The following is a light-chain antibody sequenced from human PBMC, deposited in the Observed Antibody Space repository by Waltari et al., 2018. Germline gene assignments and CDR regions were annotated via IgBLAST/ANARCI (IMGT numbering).Light chain of an antibody. J-gene: IGLJ2*01. Sequence: QSALTQPRSVSGSPGQSVTISCTGTSSDVGGYNYVSRYHQLPGKAPKLIIYEINKRPSGVPDRFSGSKSGNTASLTISGLQAEDEADYYCCSYAGSYTFGVFGGGTKVTVL. CDR3: CSYAGSYTFGV. V-gene: IGLV2-11*01. CDR2: EIN. CDR1: SSDVGGYNY.